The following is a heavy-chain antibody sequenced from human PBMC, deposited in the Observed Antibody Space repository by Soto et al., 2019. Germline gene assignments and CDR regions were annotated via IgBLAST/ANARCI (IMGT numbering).Heavy chain of an antibody. J-gene: IGHJ6*03. CDR2: IYYSGTT. Sequence: SETLSLTCTVSGGSTRNYFWSWIRQPPGKGLEWIGCIYYSGTTNYNSSLKSRVTISVDTSKNQFSLKLSSVTAAETAVYYCARQSYYDFWSGYYSPSYYYYMDVWGKGTTVTVSS. CDR3: ARQSYYDFWSGYYSPSYYYYMDV. V-gene: IGHV4-59*08. CDR1: GGSTRNYF. D-gene: IGHD3-3*01.